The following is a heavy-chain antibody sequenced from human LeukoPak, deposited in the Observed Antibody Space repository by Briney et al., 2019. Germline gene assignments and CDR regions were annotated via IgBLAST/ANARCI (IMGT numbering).Heavy chain of an antibody. J-gene: IGHJ4*02. Sequence: GESLKILCKGSGYSFTNYWISWVRQMPGKGLEWMGIIYPGDSDTRYSPSFQGQVTISADKSISTAYLQWSSLKASDTAMYYCARRHTSRWHFDYWGQEPLVTVSS. CDR1: GYSFTNYW. V-gene: IGHV5-51*01. CDR2: IYPGDSDT. CDR3: ARRHTSRWHFDY. D-gene: IGHD6-13*01.